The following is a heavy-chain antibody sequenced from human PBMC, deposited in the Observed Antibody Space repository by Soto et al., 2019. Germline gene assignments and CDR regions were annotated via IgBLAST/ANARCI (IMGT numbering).Heavy chain of an antibody. V-gene: IGHV3-7*03. D-gene: IGHD3-10*01. J-gene: IGHJ4*02. Sequence: GGSLRLSCAASGFTFSSYWMSWVRQAPGKGLEWVANIKQDGSEKYYVDSVKGRFTISRDNAKNSLYLQMNSLRAEDTAVYYCARDLLHQALKITIEDYWGQGTLVTVSS. CDR2: IKQDGSEK. CDR1: GFTFSSYW. CDR3: ARDLLHQALKITIEDY.